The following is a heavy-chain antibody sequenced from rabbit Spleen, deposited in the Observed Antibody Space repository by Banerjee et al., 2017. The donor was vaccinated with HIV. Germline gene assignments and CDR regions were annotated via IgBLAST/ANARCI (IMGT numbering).Heavy chain of an antibody. CDR1: GFSFSSSYY. CDR2: IYGGSGST. J-gene: IGHJ4*01. CDR3: AKNAANTGWGFDL. V-gene: IGHV1S45*01. D-gene: IGHD4-1*01. Sequence: QEQLVESGGGLVQPEGSLTLTCTASGFSFSSSYYICWVRQAPGKGLEWIACIYGGSGSTYYASWAKGRFTISKTSSTTVTLQMTSLTAADTAMYFCAKNAANTGWGFDLWGPGTLVTVS.